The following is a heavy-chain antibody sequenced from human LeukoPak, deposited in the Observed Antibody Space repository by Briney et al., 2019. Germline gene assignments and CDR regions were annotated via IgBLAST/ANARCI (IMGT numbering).Heavy chain of an antibody. Sequence: SETLSLTCTVSGYPISSGYYWGWTRQPPGKGLEWIGSIYHSGSTYYTQSLKSRVTISVDTSKNQLSLKLSSVTAADTAVYCCARASSGGALPFLNPCHYYFDQGGQGALATVSS. CDR3: ARASSGGALPFLNPCHYYFDQ. CDR2: IYHSGST. V-gene: IGHV4-38-2*02. J-gene: IGHJ4*02. CDR1: GYPISSGYY. D-gene: IGHD1-26*01.